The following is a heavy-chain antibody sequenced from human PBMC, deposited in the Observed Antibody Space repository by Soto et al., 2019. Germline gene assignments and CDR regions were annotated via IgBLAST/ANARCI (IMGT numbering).Heavy chain of an antibody. Sequence: QVQLVQSGAEVKKPGASVKVSCKASGYTFTTYAIHWVRQAPGQRLEWMGWINAGNGDTRYSQKFQGRVTSTGDTSASTGYMELISRTSEDTAVYYCARYKGSGPPRAAAFDIWGQGTMVTVSS. CDR1: GYTFTTYA. CDR3: ARYKGSGPPRAAAFDI. CDR2: INAGNGDT. D-gene: IGHD1-1*01. V-gene: IGHV1-3*01. J-gene: IGHJ3*02.